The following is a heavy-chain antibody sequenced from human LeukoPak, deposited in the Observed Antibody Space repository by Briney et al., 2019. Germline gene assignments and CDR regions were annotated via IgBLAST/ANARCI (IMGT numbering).Heavy chain of an antibody. CDR3: ARMTTVSGVIDY. D-gene: IGHD4-4*01. Sequence: SETLSLTCAVYGGSFSGYYWSWIRQPPGKGLEWIGEINHSGSTNYNPSLKSRVTISVDTSKNQFSLKLSSVTAADTAVYYCARMTTVSGVIDYWGQGTLVTVSS. J-gene: IGHJ4*02. CDR1: GGSFSGYY. V-gene: IGHV4-34*01. CDR2: INHSGST.